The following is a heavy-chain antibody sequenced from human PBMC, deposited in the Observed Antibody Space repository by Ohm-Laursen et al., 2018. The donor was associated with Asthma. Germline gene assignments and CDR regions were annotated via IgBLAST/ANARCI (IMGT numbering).Heavy chain of an antibody. Sequence: SLRLSCTASGYTFSRYSIHWVRQVPGKGLEWVASISTASTFIYYADSVRGRFTTSRDNAKNSVYLQMNSLRAEDTAVYYCAKVRIVVVPAALYVWGQGTTVTVSS. CDR3: AKVRIVVVPAALYV. J-gene: IGHJ6*02. CDR1: GYTFSRYS. D-gene: IGHD2-2*01. CDR2: ISTASTFI. V-gene: IGHV3-21*04.